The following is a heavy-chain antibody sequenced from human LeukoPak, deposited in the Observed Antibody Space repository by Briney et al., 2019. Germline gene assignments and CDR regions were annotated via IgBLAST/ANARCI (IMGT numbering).Heavy chain of an antibody. D-gene: IGHD6-19*01. CDR1: GGSISSYY. CDR2: IYTSGST. Sequence: PSETLSLTCTVSGGSISSYYWSWIRQPAGKGLEWIGRIYTSGSTNYNPSLKSRVTMSVDTSKNQFSLMLSSVTAADTAVYYCARERSKQWLVQGGAFDYWGQGTLVTVSS. J-gene: IGHJ4*02. CDR3: ARERSKQWLVQGGAFDY. V-gene: IGHV4-4*07.